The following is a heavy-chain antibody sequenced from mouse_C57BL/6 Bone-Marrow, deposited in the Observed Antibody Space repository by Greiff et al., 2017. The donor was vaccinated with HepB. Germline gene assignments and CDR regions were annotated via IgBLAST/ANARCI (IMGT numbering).Heavy chain of an antibody. CDR3: ARGYYGSSYVYWYFDV. CDR1: GYSITSDY. Sequence: EVQRVESGPGLAKPSQPLSLTCSVTGYSITSDYWNWIRKFPGNKLEYMGYISYSGSTYYNPSLKSRISITRDTSKNQYYLQLNSVTTEDTATYYCARGYYGSSYVYWYFDVWGTGTTVTVSS. D-gene: IGHD1-1*01. J-gene: IGHJ1*03. V-gene: IGHV3-8*01. CDR2: ISYSGST.